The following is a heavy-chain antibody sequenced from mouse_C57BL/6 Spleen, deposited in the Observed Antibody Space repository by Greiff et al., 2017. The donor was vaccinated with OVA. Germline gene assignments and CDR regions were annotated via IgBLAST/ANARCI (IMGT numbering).Heavy chain of an antibody. Sequence: QVQLQQSGAELVRPGASVTLSCKASGYTFTDYEMHWVKQTPVHGLEWIGAIDPETGGTAYNQKFKGKAILTADKSSSTAYMELRSLTSEDSAVYYCTRGLSPFYAMDYWGQGTSVTVSS. CDR2: IDPETGGT. CDR3: TRGLSPFYAMDY. J-gene: IGHJ4*01. V-gene: IGHV1-15*01. D-gene: IGHD2-4*01. CDR1: GYTFTDYE.